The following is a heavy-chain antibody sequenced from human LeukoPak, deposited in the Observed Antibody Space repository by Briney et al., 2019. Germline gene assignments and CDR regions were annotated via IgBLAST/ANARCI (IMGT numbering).Heavy chain of an antibody. J-gene: IGHJ4*02. D-gene: IGHD1-26*01. CDR1: GGSISSSSYY. CDR2: IYYSGST. Sequence: PSETLSLTCTVSGGSISSSSYYWGWIRQPPGKGLEWIGSIYYSGSTYYNPSLKSRVTISVDTSKNQFSLKLSSVTAADTAVYYCARYRRPPYYFDYWGQGTLVTVTS. V-gene: IGHV4-39*07. CDR3: ARYRRPPYYFDY.